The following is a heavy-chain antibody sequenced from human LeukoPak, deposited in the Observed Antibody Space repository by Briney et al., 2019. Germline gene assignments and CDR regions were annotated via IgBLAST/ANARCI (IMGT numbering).Heavy chain of an antibody. D-gene: IGHD3-10*01. V-gene: IGHV4-59*01. Sequence: PSETLSLTCTVSGGSISGYYWSWIRQPPGKGLEWIGYIYYSGSTNYNPSLKSRVTISVETSKNQFSLKLSSVTAADTAVYYCARGGYGSGSYLFDYFDYWGQGTLVTVSS. J-gene: IGHJ4*02. CDR3: ARGGYGSGSYLFDYFDY. CDR1: GGSISGYY. CDR2: IYYSGST.